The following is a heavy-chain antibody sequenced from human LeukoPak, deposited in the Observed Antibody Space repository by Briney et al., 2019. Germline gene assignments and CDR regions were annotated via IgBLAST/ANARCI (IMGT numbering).Heavy chain of an antibody. V-gene: IGHV3-23*01. CDR3: AKGDAYYSAVFLDY. CDR2: ISGDGAST. Sequence: GGSLRLSCAASGFSFSSYAMTWVRQAPGRGLEWVSVISGDGASTDFIDSVKGRFTIPRDNSKQTLHLQMNTLGADDTVVYYCAKGDAYYSAVFLDYCGQGTLVTVSS. J-gene: IGHJ4*02. D-gene: IGHD1-26*01. CDR1: GFSFSSYA.